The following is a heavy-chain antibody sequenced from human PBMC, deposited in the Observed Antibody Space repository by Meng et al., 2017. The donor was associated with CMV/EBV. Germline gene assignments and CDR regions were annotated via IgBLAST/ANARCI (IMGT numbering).Heavy chain of an antibody. V-gene: IGHV3-30*02. CDR1: GFTFSSYG. Sequence: GESLKISCAASGFTFSSYGMHWVRPAPGKGLEWVAFIRYDGSNKYYADSVKGRFTISRDNSKNTLYLQMNSLRDEDTAVYYCAKLLVVVGTVGRTKWAYRDYWGQGTLVTVSS. CDR2: IRYDGSNK. J-gene: IGHJ4*02. CDR3: AKLLVVVGTVGRTKWAYRDY. D-gene: IGHD6-19*01.